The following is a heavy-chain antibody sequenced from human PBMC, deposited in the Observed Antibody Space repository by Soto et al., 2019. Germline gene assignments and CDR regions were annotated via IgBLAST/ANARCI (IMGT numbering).Heavy chain of an antibody. D-gene: IGHD2-2*03. V-gene: IGHV3-15*01. J-gene: IGHJ6*04. CDR3: TTAPILGECTGTSCSTWDV. CDR2: FKSKTDGGTT. CDR1: GFTFSNAW. Sequence: EVQLEESGGGLVKPGGSLRLSCAASGFTFSNAWMSWVRQAPGKGPEWVGRFKSKTDGGTTDYAAPVQGRFTISSDDAKTTRYLQMNSRQTEDTAVYYWTTAPILGECTGTSCSTWDVWGKGTTVTVSS.